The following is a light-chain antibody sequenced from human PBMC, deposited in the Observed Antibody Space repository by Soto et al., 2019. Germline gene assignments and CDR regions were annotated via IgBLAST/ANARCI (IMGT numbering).Light chain of an antibody. CDR3: QTWGTGIDV. V-gene: IGLV4-69*01. CDR2: LNSDGSH. Sequence: QSVLTQSPSASASLGASVKLTCTLSSGHSHYAIAWHQQQPEKGPRFLIKLNSDGSHYKGDGIPDRFSGSSSGVERYLTISSLQSEDEADYFCQTWGTGIDVFGTGTKLTVL. J-gene: IGLJ1*01. CDR1: SGHSHYA.